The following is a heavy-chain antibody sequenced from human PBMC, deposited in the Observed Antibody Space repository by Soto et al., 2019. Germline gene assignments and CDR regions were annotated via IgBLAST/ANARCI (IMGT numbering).Heavy chain of an antibody. CDR1: GFRFSDYS. CDR3: TRGSYGAYDY. CDR2: ISSNSGYT. J-gene: IGHJ4*02. Sequence: PGGSLRLSCAASGFRFSDYSMNWVRQVPGKGLEWVSSISSNSGYTLYTDSVKGRFTISRDNAKSSLYLQMSSLRDEDTAVDYCTRGSYGAYDYWGQGNLVT. D-gene: IGHD4-17*01. V-gene: IGHV3-21*06.